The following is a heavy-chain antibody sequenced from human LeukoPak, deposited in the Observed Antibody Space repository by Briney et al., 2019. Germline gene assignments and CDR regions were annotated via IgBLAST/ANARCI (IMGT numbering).Heavy chain of an antibody. CDR2: ISYDGSNK. J-gene: IGHJ4*02. Sequence: GGSLRLSCAASGFTFSSYAMHWVRQAPGKGLEWVAVISYDGSNKYYADSVKGRFTISRDNSKNTLYLQMNSLRAEDTAVYYCAKVGPDSSGYYFDYWGQGTLVTVSS. D-gene: IGHD3-22*01. CDR1: GFTFSSYA. V-gene: IGHV3-30*04. CDR3: AKVGPDSSGYYFDY.